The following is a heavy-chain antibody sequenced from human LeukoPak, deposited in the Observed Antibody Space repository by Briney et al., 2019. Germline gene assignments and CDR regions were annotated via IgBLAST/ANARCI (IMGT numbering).Heavy chain of an antibody. Sequence: PGGSLRLSCVGSGFTFTTYWMSWVRQAPGRGLEWVANIKQDGSEKYYVDSVKGRFTISRDNANNSLYLQMNSLRAEDTAVYYCAKGSYGDYSFYFDYWGQGTLVTVSS. V-gene: IGHV3-7*01. CDR1: GFTFTTYW. D-gene: IGHD4-17*01. CDR3: AKGSYGDYSFYFDY. J-gene: IGHJ4*02. CDR2: IKQDGSEK.